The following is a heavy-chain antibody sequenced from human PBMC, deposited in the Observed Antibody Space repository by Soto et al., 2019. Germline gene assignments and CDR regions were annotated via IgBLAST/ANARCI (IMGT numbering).Heavy chain of an antibody. CDR3: ARDHNWKYDAFDI. CDR2: IGGSGVST. D-gene: IGHD1-7*01. CDR1: GLTFSSYA. J-gene: IGHJ3*02. V-gene: IGHV3-23*01. Sequence: GGSLRLSCAASGLTFSSYAMNWVRQAPGKGLEWVSTIGGSGVSTYFADSVKGRFTISRDNSKNTLYLQMNSLTAEDTAVYYCARDHNWKYDAFDIWGQGTMVTVSS.